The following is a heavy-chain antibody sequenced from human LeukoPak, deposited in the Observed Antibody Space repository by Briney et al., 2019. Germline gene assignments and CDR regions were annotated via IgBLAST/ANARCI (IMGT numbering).Heavy chain of an antibody. Sequence: GRSLRLSCAASGFTFSSYAMRWVRQAPGKGLEWVAVISYDGSNKYYADSVKGRFTISRDNSKNTLYLQMNSLRAEDTAVYYCARAWSPYDFWSGYPPGYWGQGTLVTVSS. CDR3: ARAWSPYDFWSGYPPGY. CDR1: GFTFSSYA. V-gene: IGHV3-30-3*01. CDR2: ISYDGSNK. D-gene: IGHD3-3*01. J-gene: IGHJ4*02.